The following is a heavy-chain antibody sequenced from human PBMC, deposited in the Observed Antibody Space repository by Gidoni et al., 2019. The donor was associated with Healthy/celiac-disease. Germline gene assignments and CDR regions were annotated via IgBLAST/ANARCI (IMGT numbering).Heavy chain of an antibody. Sequence: QVQLQESGPGLVKPSETLSLTCTVSGYSISSGYYWGWIRQPPGKGPEWIGSIYHSGSTYYNPSLKCRVTISVDTSKNQFSLKLSSVTAADTAVYYCAREGHGGMATKMGSYYYYGMDVWGQGTTVTVSS. CDR1: GYSISSGYY. CDR3: AREGHGGMATKMGSYYYYGMDV. J-gene: IGHJ6*02. D-gene: IGHD5-12*01. CDR2: IYHSGST. V-gene: IGHV4-38-2*02.